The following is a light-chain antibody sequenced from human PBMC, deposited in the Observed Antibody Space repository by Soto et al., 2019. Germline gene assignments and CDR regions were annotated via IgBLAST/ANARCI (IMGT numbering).Light chain of an antibody. Sequence: QSALTQPAFVSGSPGQSITISCTGTTSDVGSYNYVSWYQQHPGKVPKLMIYEVTNRPSGVSNRFSGSKSGNTASLTISGLQAEDEADYYCSSYTSSTWVFGGGTKVPS. CDR3: SSYTSSTWV. V-gene: IGLV2-14*01. CDR1: TSDVGSYNY. CDR2: EVT. J-gene: IGLJ3*02.